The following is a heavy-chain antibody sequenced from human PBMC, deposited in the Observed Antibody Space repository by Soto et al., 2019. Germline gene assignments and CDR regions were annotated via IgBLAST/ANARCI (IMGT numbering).Heavy chain of an antibody. CDR1: GVTFNSYA. D-gene: IGHD6-13*01. Sequence: AGSLRLSFAASGVTFNSYAITLVCQAPGKGLEWVSAISGSGGSTYYADSVKGRFTISRDNSKNTLYLQMNSLRAEDTAVYYCEKENGYSSSWFEFDYWGQGTLVTVSS. CDR2: ISGSGGST. CDR3: EKENGYSSSWFEFDY. J-gene: IGHJ4*02. V-gene: IGHV3-23*01.